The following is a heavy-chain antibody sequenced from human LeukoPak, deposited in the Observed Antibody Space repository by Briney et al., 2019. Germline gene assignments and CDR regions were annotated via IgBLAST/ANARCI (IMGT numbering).Heavy chain of an antibody. D-gene: IGHD3-22*01. CDR1: GYTFTSYG. CDR2: ISAYNGNT. Sequence: ASVKVSCKASGYTFTSYGISWVRQAPAQGLEWMGWISAYNGNTNYAQKLQGRVTMTTDTSTSTAYMELRSLRSDDTAVYYCAREYYYDSSGPMGWFDPWGQGTLVTVSS. CDR3: AREYYYDSSGPMGWFDP. V-gene: IGHV1-18*01. J-gene: IGHJ5*02.